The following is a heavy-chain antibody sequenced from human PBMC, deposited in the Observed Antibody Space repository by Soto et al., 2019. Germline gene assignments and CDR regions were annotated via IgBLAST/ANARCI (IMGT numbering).Heavy chain of an antibody. CDR3: ARTDCSSTSCYNYYYGMDV. CDR1: GYSFTKYG. CDR2: INPGNGDT. J-gene: IGHJ6*02. Sequence: ASVKVSCKTSGYSFTKYGLHWVRQAPGQRLEWMGWINPGNGDTKYSQKFQGRVTITRDTSATTAYMELSSLRSEDSAVFYCARTDCSSTSCYNYYYGMDVWGQGTTVTVSS. D-gene: IGHD2-2*01. V-gene: IGHV1-3*01.